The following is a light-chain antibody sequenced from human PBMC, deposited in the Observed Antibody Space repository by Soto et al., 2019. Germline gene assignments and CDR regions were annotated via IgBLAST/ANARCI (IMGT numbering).Light chain of an antibody. CDR1: QSVSYS. CDR3: QQRSNWT. CDR2: GAS. V-gene: IGKV3-11*01. J-gene: IGKJ1*01. Sequence: EIVMTQSPATLSVSPGERATLSCRASQSVSYSVAWYQQKPGQAPRLLIYGASTRAISVPARFSGSGSGTDFTLTISSLEPEDFAVYYCQQRSNWTFGQGTKVDIK.